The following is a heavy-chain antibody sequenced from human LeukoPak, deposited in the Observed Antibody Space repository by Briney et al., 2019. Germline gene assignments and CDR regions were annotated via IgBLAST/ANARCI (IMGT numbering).Heavy chain of an antibody. Sequence: PGGSLRLSCTTSGFTFGDYAMTWVRQAPGKGMEWVGFIRIKTLGETTLYAASVKGRFTISRDDSKGIAYLQMNSLKTEDSAVYYCTRDYQNECWGQGTLVTVSS. CDR3: TRDYQNEC. V-gene: IGHV3-49*04. D-gene: IGHD3-16*02. CDR1: GFTFGDYA. J-gene: IGHJ1*01. CDR2: IRIKTLGETT.